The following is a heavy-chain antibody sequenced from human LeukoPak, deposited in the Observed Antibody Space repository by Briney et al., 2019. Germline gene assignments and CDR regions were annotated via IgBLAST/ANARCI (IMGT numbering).Heavy chain of an antibody. CDR3: AREVGGYDPPFDY. CDR2: IYYSGST. V-gene: IGHV4-39*02. CDR1: GGSISSSSYY. J-gene: IGHJ4*02. Sequence: PSETLSLTCTVSGGSISSSSYYWGWIRQPPGKGLEWIGSIYYSGSTYYNPSLKSRVTISVDTSKNQFSLKLSSVTAADTAVYYCAREVGGYDPPFDYWGQGTLVTVSS. D-gene: IGHD5-12*01.